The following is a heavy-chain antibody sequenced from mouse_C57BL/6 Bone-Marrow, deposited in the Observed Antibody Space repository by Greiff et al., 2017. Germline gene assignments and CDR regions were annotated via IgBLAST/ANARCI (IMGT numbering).Heavy chain of an antibody. D-gene: IGHD2-3*01. CDR3: ARREIYDGYPHWYFDV. CDR2: IHPNSGST. CDR1: GYTFTSYW. Sequence: LQQPGAELVKPGASVKLSCKASGYTFTSYWMHWVKQRPGQGLEWIGMIHPNSGSTNYNEKFKSKATLTVDKSSSTAYMQLSSLTSEDSAVYYCARREIYDGYPHWYFDVWGTGTTVTVSS. J-gene: IGHJ1*03. V-gene: IGHV1-64*01.